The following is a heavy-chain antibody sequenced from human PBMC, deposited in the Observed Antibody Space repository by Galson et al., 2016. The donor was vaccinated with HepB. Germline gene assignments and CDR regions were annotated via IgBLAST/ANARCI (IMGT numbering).Heavy chain of an antibody. CDR1: GFTFSSYG. D-gene: IGHD1-20*01. CDR2: IWYDGVKK. CDR3: AGALGNWDDQGQWYYGMDV. Sequence: SLRLSCAASGFTFSSYGIHWVRQAPGKGLEWVAVIWYDGVKKWYADSVQGRFTISRDNPSNTLFLQMNSVTVEDTAVYYCAGALGNWDDQGQWYYGMDVWGRGTTVTVSS. J-gene: IGHJ6*02. V-gene: IGHV3-33*01.